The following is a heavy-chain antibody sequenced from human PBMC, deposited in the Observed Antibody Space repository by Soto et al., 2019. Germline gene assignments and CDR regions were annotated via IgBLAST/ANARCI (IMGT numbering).Heavy chain of an antibody. J-gene: IGHJ2*01. CDR2: ISSSGSTI. Sequence: GGSLRLSCAASGFTFSDYDMSWIRQAPGKGLEWVSYISSSGSTIYYADSVKGRFTISRDNAKNSLYLQMNSLRAEDMAVYSCARDRRSRTGEFWYVDLWGRGTMVTVSS. CDR1: GFTFSDYD. CDR3: ARDRRSRTGEFWYVDL. V-gene: IGHV3-11*01. D-gene: IGHD7-27*01.